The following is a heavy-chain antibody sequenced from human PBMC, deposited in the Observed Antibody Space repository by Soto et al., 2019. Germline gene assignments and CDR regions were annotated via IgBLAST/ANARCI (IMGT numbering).Heavy chain of an antibody. J-gene: IGHJ4*02. CDR1: GFTFSDYY. Sequence: GGSLRLSCAASGFTFSDYYMSWIRQAPGKGLEWVSYISSSGSTIHYADSVKGRFTISRDNAKNSLYLQMNSLRAEDTAVYYCARDTSALYSGSYLYYFDYWGQGTLVTVSS. CDR2: ISSSGSTI. D-gene: IGHD1-26*01. V-gene: IGHV3-11*01. CDR3: ARDTSALYSGSYLYYFDY.